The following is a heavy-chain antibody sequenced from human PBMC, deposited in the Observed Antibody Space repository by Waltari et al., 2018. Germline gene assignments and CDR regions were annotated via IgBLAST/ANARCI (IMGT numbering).Heavy chain of an antibody. Sequence: QLQLQESGPGLVQPSETLSLTCTVSGGSISSRSYYWGWIRQPPGKGLEWIGSIYYSGSTYYNPSLKSRVTISVDTSKNQFSLKLSSVTAADTAVYYCARDKLMDDAFDIWGQGTMVTVSS. CDR1: GGSISSRSYY. J-gene: IGHJ3*02. CDR3: ARDKLMDDAFDI. CDR2: IYYSGST. V-gene: IGHV4-39*07. D-gene: IGHD2-8*01.